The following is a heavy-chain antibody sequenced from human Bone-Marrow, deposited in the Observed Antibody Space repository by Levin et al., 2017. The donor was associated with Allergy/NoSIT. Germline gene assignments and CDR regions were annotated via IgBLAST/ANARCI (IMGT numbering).Heavy chain of an antibody. CDR2: IYYSGST. CDR3: ARASMTTVTSFDY. J-gene: IGHJ4*02. CDR1: GGSVSSGSYY. D-gene: IGHD4-17*01. V-gene: IGHV4-61*01. Sequence: SETLSLTCTVSGGSVSSGSYYWSWIRQPPGKGLEWIGYIYYSGSTNYNPSLKSRVTISVDTSKNQFSLKLSSVTAADTAVYYCARASMTTVTSFDYWGQGTLVTVSS.